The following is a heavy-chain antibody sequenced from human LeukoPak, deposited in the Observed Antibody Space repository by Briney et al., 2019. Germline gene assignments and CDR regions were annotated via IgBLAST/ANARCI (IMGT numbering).Heavy chain of an antibody. CDR3: AREDFYCSSTSCCKDQLY. J-gene: IGHJ4*02. D-gene: IGHD2-2*01. CDR2: ISSSSSTI. CDR1: GFTFSSYS. Sequence: GGSLRLSCAASGFTFSSYSMNWVRQAPGKGLEWVSYISSSSSTIYYADSVKGRFTISRDNAKNSLYLQMNSLRDEDTAVYYCAREDFYCSSTSCCKDQLYWGQGTLVTVSS. V-gene: IGHV3-48*02.